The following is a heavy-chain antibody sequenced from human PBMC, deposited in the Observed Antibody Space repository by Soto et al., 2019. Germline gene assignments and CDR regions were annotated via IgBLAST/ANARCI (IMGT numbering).Heavy chain of an antibody. CDR3: ARGLGSGYYSYYYMDV. J-gene: IGHJ6*03. Sequence: PSETLSLTCAVYGGSFSGYYWSWIRQPPGKGLEWIGEINHSGSTNYNPSLKSRVTISVDTSKNQFSLKLSSVTAADTAVYYCARGLGSGYYSYYYMDVWDEGSTVTVSS. D-gene: IGHD3-16*01. CDR1: GGSFSGYY. V-gene: IGHV4-34*01. CDR2: INHSGST.